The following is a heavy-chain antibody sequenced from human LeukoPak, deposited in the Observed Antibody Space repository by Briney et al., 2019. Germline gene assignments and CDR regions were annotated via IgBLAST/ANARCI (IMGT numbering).Heavy chain of an antibody. CDR3: ARVKWELSVDI. V-gene: IGHV3-7*01. Sequence: GGSLRLSCAASGLTFSGYWMSWVRQAPGKGLEWVASIKQDGGEKYYVDSVKGRFTISRDNAKNSQYLQMNSLKAEDTAVYYCARVKWELSVDIWGQGTMVTVSS. CDR2: IKQDGGEK. D-gene: IGHD1-26*01. J-gene: IGHJ3*02. CDR1: GLTFSGYW.